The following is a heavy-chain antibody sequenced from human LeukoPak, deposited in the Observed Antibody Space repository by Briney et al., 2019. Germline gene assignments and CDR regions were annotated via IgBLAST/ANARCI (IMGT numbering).Heavy chain of an antibody. CDR1: GGTFSSYA. D-gene: IGHD3-22*01. CDR2: VIPIFGTA. Sequence: GSSVKVSCKASGGTFSSYAISWVRQAPGQGLEWMGGVIPIFGTANYAQKFQGRVTITTEESTSTAYMELSSLRSEDTAVYYCAGGDSSGYYPFDYWGQGTLVTVSS. J-gene: IGHJ4*02. V-gene: IGHV1-69*05. CDR3: AGGDSSGYYPFDY.